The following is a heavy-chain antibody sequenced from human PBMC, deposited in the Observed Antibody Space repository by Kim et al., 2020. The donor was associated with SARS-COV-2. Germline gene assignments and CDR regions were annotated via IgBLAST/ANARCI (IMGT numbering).Heavy chain of an antibody. J-gene: IGHJ4*02. D-gene: IGHD2-2*01. V-gene: IGHV1-2*02. Sequence: KFQGRVTMTRDTAISTAYMELSRLRSDDTAVYYCARAGIVVVPAAAEFDYWGQGTLVTVSS. CDR3: ARAGIVVVPAAAEFDY.